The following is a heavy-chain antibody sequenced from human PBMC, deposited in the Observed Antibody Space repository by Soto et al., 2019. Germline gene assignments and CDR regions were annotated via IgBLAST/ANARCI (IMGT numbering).Heavy chain of an antibody. J-gene: IGHJ6*02. V-gene: IGHV3-48*02. Sequence: EVQLVESGGGLVQPGGSLRLSCTTSGFIFSGSHMNWVRQAPGKGLEWVSYISLGSDAIYYADSVKGRFITSRDNAKNSLYLEMNSLRDDDTALYYCARDGGRGYDMVVWGQGTSVTVSS. CDR2: ISLGSDAI. D-gene: IGHD3-16*01. CDR3: ARDGGRGYDMVV. CDR1: GFIFSGSH.